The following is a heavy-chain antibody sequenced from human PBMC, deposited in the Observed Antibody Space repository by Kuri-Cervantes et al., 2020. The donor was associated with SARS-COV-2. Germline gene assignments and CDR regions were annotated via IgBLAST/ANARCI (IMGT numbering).Heavy chain of an antibody. D-gene: IGHD6-19*01. J-gene: IGHJ4*02. CDR2: INHSGST. CDR1: GGSFSGYY. CDR3: ARGLAVAGEGSFDY. V-gene: IGHV4-34*01. Sequence: SQTLSLTCAVYGGSFSGYYWSWIRQPPGKGLERIGEINHSGSTNYNPSLKSRVTISVDTSKNQFSLELSSVTAADTAVYYCARGLAVAGEGSFDYWGQGTLVTVSS.